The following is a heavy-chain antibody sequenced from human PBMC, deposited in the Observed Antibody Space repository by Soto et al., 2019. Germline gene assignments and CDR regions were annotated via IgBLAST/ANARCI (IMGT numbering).Heavy chain of an antibody. Sequence: GGSLRLSCAASGFTFSSYGMHWVRQAPGKGLEWVAVISYDGSNKYYADSVKGRFTISRDNSKNTLYLQMNSLRAEDTAVYYCARPEGDFWSGYNAFDIWGQGTMVTV. J-gene: IGHJ3*02. CDR2: ISYDGSNK. V-gene: IGHV3-30*03. CDR3: ARPEGDFWSGYNAFDI. D-gene: IGHD3-3*01. CDR1: GFTFSSYG.